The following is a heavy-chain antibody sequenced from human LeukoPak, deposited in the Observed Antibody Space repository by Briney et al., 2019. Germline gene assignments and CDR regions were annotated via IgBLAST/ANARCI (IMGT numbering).Heavy chain of an antibody. CDR3: ARGQIAAAGTNDY. CDR2: MNPNSGNT. CDR1: GYTFTIYD. D-gene: IGHD6-13*01. V-gene: IGHV1-8*01. Sequence: ASVNVSFKSSGYTFTIYDINWVRQAPGQGLEWMGWMNPNSGNTGYAQKFQGRVTMTRNTSISTAYMELSSLRSEDTAVYYCARGQIAAAGTNDYWGQGTLVTVSS. J-gene: IGHJ4*02.